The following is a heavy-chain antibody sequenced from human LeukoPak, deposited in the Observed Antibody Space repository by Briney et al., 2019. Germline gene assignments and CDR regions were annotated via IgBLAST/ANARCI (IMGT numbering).Heavy chain of an antibody. CDR3: AREGDYGDQSRFDY. D-gene: IGHD4-17*01. J-gene: IGHJ4*02. CDR2: IYHSGST. V-gene: IGHV4-38-2*02. Sequence: SETLSLTCTVSGYSISGGYYWGWIRQPPGKGLEWIGSIYHSGSTYYNPSLKSRVTISVDTSKNQFSLKLSSVTAADTAVYYCAREGDYGDQSRFDYWGQGTLVTVSS. CDR1: GYSISGGYY.